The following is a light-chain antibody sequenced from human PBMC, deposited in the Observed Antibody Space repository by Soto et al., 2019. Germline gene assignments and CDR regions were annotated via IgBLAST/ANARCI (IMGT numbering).Light chain of an antibody. Sequence: QSVLTQPASVSGSPGHSITITCTGTSSDVGAYNYVSWYQRHPGKAPKLMIYEVSNRPSGVSDRFSGSRSGITASLSISGLQAEDESDYYCSSYTSNTTWVFGGGTKLTVL. CDR3: SSYTSNTTWV. CDR1: SSDVGAYNY. V-gene: IGLV2-14*01. J-gene: IGLJ3*02. CDR2: EVS.